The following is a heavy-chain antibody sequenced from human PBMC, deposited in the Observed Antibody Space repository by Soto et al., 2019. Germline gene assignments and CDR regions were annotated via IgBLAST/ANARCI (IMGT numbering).Heavy chain of an antibody. V-gene: IGHV3-33*01. CDR1: GFTFSSYG. D-gene: IGHD5-18*01. CDR2: IWYDGSNK. J-gene: IGHJ4*02. Sequence: GGSLRLSCAASGFTFSSYGMHWVRQAPGKGLEWVAVIWYDGSNKYYADTVKGRFTISRDNSKNTLYLQMNGLRAEDTAVYYCAREGDGDTAMVAFYFDYWGQGTLVTVSS. CDR3: AREGDGDTAMVAFYFDY.